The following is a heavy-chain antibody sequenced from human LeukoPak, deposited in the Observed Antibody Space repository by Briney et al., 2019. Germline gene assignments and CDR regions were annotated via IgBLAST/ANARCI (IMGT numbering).Heavy chain of an antibody. V-gene: IGHV1-69*04. CDR3: ARDRDTGPFDY. CDR1: GGTFSSYA. D-gene: IGHD5-18*01. CDR2: IIPILGVA. Sequence: SVKVSCKASGGTFSSYAISWVRQAPGQGLEWMGRIIPILGVANYAQKFQGRVTITADKSTSTAYMELSSLRSEDTAVYYCARDRDTGPFDYWGQGTLVTVSS. J-gene: IGHJ4*02.